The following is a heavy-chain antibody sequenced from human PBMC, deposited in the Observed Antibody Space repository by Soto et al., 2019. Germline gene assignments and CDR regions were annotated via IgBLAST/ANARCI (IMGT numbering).Heavy chain of an antibody. V-gene: IGHV1-18*01. CDR1: GYTFTSYG. CDR3: ARVSVTVAGPDFDY. D-gene: IGHD6-19*01. Sequence: ASVKVSCKASGYTFTSYGISWVRQAPGQGLEWMGWISGYNGNTNYAQKLQGRVTMTTDTSTTTAYLELRSLRSDDTAVYYCARVSVTVAGPDFDYWGQGTLVTVSS. CDR2: ISGYNGNT. J-gene: IGHJ4*02.